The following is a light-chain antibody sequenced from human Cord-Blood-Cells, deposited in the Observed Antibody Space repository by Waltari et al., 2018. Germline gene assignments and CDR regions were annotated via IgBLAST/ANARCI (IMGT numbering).Light chain of an antibody. J-gene: IGLJ3*02. Sequence: QSALTQPASVSGSPGQSITISCTGTSSDVGSYNLLSWYQQHPGKAPQLMIYEGSKRPSGVSNRFSGAKSGNTASLTIAGVQADDEADYYCCSYAGSSTLVFGGGTKLTVL. V-gene: IGLV2-23*01. CDR1: SSDVGSYNL. CDR3: CSYAGSSTLV. CDR2: EGS.